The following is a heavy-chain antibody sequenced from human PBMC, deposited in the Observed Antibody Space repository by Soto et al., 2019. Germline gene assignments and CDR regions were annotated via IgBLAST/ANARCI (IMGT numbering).Heavy chain of an antibody. J-gene: IGHJ4*02. V-gene: IGHV1-18*01. CDR3: ARDLDYSEITVHSSSDY. D-gene: IGHD3-10*01. CDR1: GYTFTSYN. Sequence: QGQLVQSGTEVKKPGASVTVSCKTSGYTFTSYNISWVRQAPGQGLEWMGWISPYKGDTNYAQKFQARVTMTTDTSSSTAYMELRSLRSDDTAMYYCARDLDYSEITVHSSSDYWGQGTMVTVSS. CDR2: ISPYKGDT.